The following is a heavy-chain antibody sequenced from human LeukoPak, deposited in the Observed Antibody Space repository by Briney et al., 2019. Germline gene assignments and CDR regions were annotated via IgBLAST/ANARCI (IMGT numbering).Heavy chain of an antibody. CDR2: ISSSGSTI. J-gene: IGHJ4*02. CDR1: GFTFSSYG. Sequence: PGGSLRLSCAASGFTFSSYGMHWVRQAPGKGLEWVSYISSSGSTIYYADSVKGRFTISRDNAKNSLYLQMNSLRAEDTAVYYCASEGGYSSSSNYWGQGTLVTVSS. CDR3: ASEGGYSSSSNY. V-gene: IGHV3-48*04. D-gene: IGHD6-6*01.